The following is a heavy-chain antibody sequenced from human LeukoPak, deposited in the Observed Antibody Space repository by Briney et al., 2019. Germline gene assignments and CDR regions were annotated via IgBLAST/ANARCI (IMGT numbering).Heavy chain of an antibody. V-gene: IGHV3-21*01. CDR3: ARSTKGATPIAAAGTVDY. Sequence: GGSLRLSCAASGFTFSSYSMNWVRQAPGKGLEWVSSISNSSSYIYYADSVKGRFTISRDNAKNSLYLQMNSLRAEDTAVYYCARSTKGATPIAAAGTVDYWGQGTLVTVSS. CDR1: GFTFSSYS. D-gene: IGHD6-13*01. CDR2: ISNSSSYI. J-gene: IGHJ4*02.